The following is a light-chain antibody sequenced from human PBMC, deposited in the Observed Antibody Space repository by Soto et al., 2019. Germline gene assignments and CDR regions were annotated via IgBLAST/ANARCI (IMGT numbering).Light chain of an antibody. CDR2: GAS. V-gene: IGKV3-20*01. J-gene: IGKJ5*01. Sequence: ENVLTQSPGTLSLSPGERATLSCRASQVTSRYLSWYQQRPGQAPRLLIYGASSRATGIPDRFSGSGSGPDFTLTISRLEPEDFAVYYCQQYSTSPISFGQGTRLEIK. CDR3: QQYSTSPIS. CDR1: QVTSRY.